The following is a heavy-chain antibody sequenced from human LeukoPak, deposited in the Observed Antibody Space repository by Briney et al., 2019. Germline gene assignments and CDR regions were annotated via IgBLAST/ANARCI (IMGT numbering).Heavy chain of an antibody. Sequence: SETLSLTCTVSGGSISSGGYYWSWIRQHPGKGLEWIGYIYYSGSTYYNPSLKSRVTISVDTSKNQFSLKLSSVTAADTAVYYCARESRYCCGDCYSVGPYYFDYWGQGTLVTVSS. CDR1: GGSISSGGYY. V-gene: IGHV4-31*03. CDR2: IYYSGST. J-gene: IGHJ4*02. D-gene: IGHD2-21*02. CDR3: ARESRYCCGDCYSVGPYYFDY.